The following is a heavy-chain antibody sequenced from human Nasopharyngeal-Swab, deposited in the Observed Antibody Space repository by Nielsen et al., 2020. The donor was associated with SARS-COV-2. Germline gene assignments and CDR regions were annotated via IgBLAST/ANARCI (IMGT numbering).Heavy chain of an antibody. V-gene: IGHV1-8*01. CDR2: MNPNSGNT. D-gene: IGHD3-22*01. J-gene: IGHJ4*02. CDR3: ATYYYDSSGYLVVDY. CDR1: GYTFTSYD. Sequence: ASVKVSCKASGYTFTSYDINWVRQATEQGLEWMGWMNPNSGNTGYAQKFQGRVTMTRNISISTAYMELSSLRSEDTAVYYCATYYYDSSGYLVVDYWGQGTLVTVSS.